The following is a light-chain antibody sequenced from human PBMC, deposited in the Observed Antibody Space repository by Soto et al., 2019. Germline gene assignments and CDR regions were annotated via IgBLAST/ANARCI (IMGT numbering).Light chain of an antibody. J-gene: IGLJ2*01. CDR2: SNN. CDR1: SSNIGTNT. V-gene: IGLV1-44*01. CDR3: AAWDDSLNGYVV. Sequence: QSVLTQPPSASGTPGQRVTISCSGSSSNIGTNTVNWYRQLPGTAPKLLIYSNNQRPSGVPDRFSGSKSGTSASLAISGLQSEDEADHYCAAWDDSLNGYVVFGGGTKLTVL.